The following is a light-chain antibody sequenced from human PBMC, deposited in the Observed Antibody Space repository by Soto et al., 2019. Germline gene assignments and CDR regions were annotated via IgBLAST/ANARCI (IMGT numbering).Light chain of an antibody. CDR1: SGDVGGYNY. J-gene: IGLJ1*01. Sequence: QSVLTQPPSASGSPGQSVTISCTGTSGDVGGYNYVSWYQQHPGKAPKLMIFEVSERPSGVPDRFAASKSGNTASLTVSGLQAEDEADYYRSSYAGSNNYVFGTGTKVTVL. CDR2: EVS. CDR3: SSYAGSNNYV. V-gene: IGLV2-8*01.